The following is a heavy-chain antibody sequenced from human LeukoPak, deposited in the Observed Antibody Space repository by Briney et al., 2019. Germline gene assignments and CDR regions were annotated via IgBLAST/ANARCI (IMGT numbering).Heavy chain of an antibody. V-gene: IGHV3-30*04. CDR2: MSFDGSNK. D-gene: IGHD2-15*01. Sequence: GRSLRLSCAAAGFTFSSYAMHWVRQAPGKGLERVAVMSFDGSNKYYADSVKGRFTISRDNSENTLYLQMNSLRAEDTAVYYCARAIVVANYYMDVWGKGTTVTVSS. CDR3: ARAIVVANYYMDV. J-gene: IGHJ6*03. CDR1: GFTFSSYA.